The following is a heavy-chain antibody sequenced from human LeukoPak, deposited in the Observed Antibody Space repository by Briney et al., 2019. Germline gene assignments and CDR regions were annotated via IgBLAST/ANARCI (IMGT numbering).Heavy chain of an antibody. J-gene: IGHJ5*02. CDR1: GGSISSYY. V-gene: IGHV4-59*08. CDR2: IYYREST. Sequence: SETLSLTCTVSGGSISSYYWSWTRQPPGKGLEWIGYIYYRESTNYNPSLKTRVTISVDTSKNQFSLKLSSVTAADTAVYYCARHSPRKLAETWFDPWGQGTLVTVSS. D-gene: IGHD1-26*01. CDR3: ARHSPRKLAETWFDP.